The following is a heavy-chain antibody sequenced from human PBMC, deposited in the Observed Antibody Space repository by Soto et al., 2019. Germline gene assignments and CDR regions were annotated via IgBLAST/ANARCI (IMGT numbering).Heavy chain of an antibody. D-gene: IGHD6-13*01. J-gene: IGHJ4*01. CDR2: ISGYNNNK. V-gene: IGHV1-18*01. Sequence: QIQLVQSGTEVREPGASVKVSCQASGCTFTSYGIIWVRQAPGQGLELMGWISGYNNNKNYAQKYQARVTMTTDTSTRTAYMELRSLRSDDTAVYYCARVGAIASAEGDYWGHGTLVTVSS. CDR3: ARVGAIASAEGDY. CDR1: GCTFTSYG.